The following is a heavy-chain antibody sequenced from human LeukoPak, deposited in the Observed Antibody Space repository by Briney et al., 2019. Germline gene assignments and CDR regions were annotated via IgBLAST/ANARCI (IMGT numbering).Heavy chain of an antibody. V-gene: IGHV1-3*01. CDR1: GYTFTSYA. CDR3: ARRIAAAEGFDP. J-gene: IGHJ5*02. D-gene: IGHD6-13*01. CDR2: INAGNGNT. Sequence: ASVKVSCKASGYTFTSYAMHWVRQAPGQRLEWMGWINAGNGNTKYSQEFQGRVTITRDTSASTAYMELSRLRSDDTAVYYCARRIAAAEGFDPWGQGTLVTVSS.